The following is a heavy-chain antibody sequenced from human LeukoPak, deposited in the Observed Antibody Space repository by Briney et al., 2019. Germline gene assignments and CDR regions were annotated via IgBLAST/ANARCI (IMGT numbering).Heavy chain of an antibody. CDR2: ISYDGSNK. Sequence: PGRSLRLSCAASGFTFSSFGMHWVRQAPGKGLDWVAVISYDGSNKYYADSVRGRFTISRDNSENTLHLQMNSLRTEDTAVYYCAKELYSTTWYDYWGQGTLVTVSS. J-gene: IGHJ4*02. D-gene: IGHD6-13*01. V-gene: IGHV3-30*18. CDR1: GFTFSSFG. CDR3: AKELYSTTWYDY.